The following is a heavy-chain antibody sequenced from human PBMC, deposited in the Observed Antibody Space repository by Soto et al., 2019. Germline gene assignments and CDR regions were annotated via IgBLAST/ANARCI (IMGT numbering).Heavy chain of an antibody. CDR1: GFTFSSYA. J-gene: IGHJ6*02. CDR2: ISGSGGST. V-gene: IGHV3-23*01. D-gene: IGHD3-16*01. Sequence: PGGSLRLSCAASGFTFSSYAMSWVRQAPGKGLEWVSAISGSGGSTYYADSVKGRFTISRDNSKNTLYLQMNSLRAEDTAVYYCEKPRGTWGPYYGMDVWGQGTTVTVYS. CDR3: EKPRGTWGPYYGMDV.